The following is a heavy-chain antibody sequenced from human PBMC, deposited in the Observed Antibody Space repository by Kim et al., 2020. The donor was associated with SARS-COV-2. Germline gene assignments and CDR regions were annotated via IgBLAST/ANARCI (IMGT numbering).Heavy chain of an antibody. CDR2: ISGSGGTT. J-gene: IGHJ4*02. CDR1: GFTFSTYA. V-gene: IGHV3-23*01. D-gene: IGHD3-16*01. Sequence: GGSLRLSCAASGFTFSTYAMSWVRLAPGQGLEWVSAISGSGGTTYYDDSVKRRFTLSRNNSKNTRYLQINNRRAEETAVYYVAKDGLYRDYVERRGYYFYYWGPGTLVTPSS. CDR3: AKDGLYRDYVERRGYYFYY.